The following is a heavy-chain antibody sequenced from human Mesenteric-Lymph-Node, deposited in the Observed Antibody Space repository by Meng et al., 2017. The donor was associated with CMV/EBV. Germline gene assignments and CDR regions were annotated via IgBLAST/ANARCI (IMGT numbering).Heavy chain of an antibody. V-gene: IGHV3-48*04. J-gene: IGHJ4*02. D-gene: IGHD3-10*01. Sequence: GGSLRLSCAASGFTFSSYSMNWVRQAPGKGLEWVSYISSSSTIYYADSVKGRFTISRDNAKNSLYLQMNSLRAEDTAVYYCARFYGSGDHGNYWGQGTLVTVSS. CDR2: ISSSSTI. CDR1: GFTFSSYS. CDR3: ARFYGSGDHGNY.